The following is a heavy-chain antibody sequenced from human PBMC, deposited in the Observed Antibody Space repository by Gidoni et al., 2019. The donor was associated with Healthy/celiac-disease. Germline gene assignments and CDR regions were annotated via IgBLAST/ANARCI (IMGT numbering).Heavy chain of an antibody. CDR3: ARDSPYGSGSD. Sequence: QVQLQESGPGLVKPSQTLSLTCTVSGGSISSGSYYWSWTRQPAGKGLEWIGRIYTRGSTNYNPSLKSRVTISVDTSKNQFSLKLSSVTAADTAVYYCARDSPYGSGSDWGQGTLVTVSS. CDR1: GGSISSGSYY. J-gene: IGHJ4*02. V-gene: IGHV4-61*02. D-gene: IGHD3-10*01. CDR2: IYTRGST.